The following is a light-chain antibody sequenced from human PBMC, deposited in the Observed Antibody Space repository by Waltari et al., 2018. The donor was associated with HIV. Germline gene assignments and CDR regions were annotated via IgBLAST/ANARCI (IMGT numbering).Light chain of an antibody. V-gene: IGLV1-40*03. CDR2: GHS. J-gene: IGLJ2*01. CDR1: SSNIGAGYD. CDR3: QSYDSSLSVV. Sequence: QSVLTQPPSVSGAPGQRVTISCTGSSSNIGAGYDVHWYQQFPGRAPKLLIYGHSNRASGVPGRFSGSRSGASASLAITGLRAEDEADYYCQSYDSSLSVVFGGGTTLTVL.